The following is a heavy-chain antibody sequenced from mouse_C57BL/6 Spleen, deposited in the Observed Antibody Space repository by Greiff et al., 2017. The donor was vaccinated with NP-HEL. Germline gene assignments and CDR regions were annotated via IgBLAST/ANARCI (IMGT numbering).Heavy chain of an antibody. Sequence: EVKLMESGGDLVKPGGSLKLSCAASGFTFSSYGMSWVRQTPDKRLEWVATISSGGSYTYYPDSVKGRFTISRDNAKNTLYLQMSSLKSEDTAMYYCASLSSYSAWFAYWGQGTLVTVSA. CDR3: ASLSSYSAWFAY. J-gene: IGHJ3*01. D-gene: IGHD1-1*01. CDR2: ISSGGSYT. V-gene: IGHV5-6*01. CDR1: GFTFSSYG.